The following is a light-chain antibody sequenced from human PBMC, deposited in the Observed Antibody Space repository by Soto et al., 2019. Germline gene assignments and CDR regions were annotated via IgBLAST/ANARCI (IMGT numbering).Light chain of an antibody. CDR1: QSVSSN. V-gene: IGKV3-15*01. CDR2: GAS. J-gene: IGKJ4*01. Sequence: EIVMTQSPATLSVSPGERATLSCRASQSVSSNLAWYQQKPGQAPRLLIYGASTRATGIPARFSGSGSGTEFTLTISSLKAEDFAVYYCQQYNNSWDTLGGGTKVDIK. CDR3: QQYNNSWDT.